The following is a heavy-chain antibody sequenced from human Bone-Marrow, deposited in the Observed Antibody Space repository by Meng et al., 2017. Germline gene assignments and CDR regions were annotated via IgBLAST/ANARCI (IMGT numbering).Heavy chain of an antibody. V-gene: IGHV1-8*02. Sequence: ASVKVSCKASGYTFTSYYMHWVRQATGQGLEWMGWMNPNSGNTGYAQKFQGRVTMTRNTSISTAYMELSSLRSEDTAVYYCARDRYSSGWYWVYWGQGTLVTVSS. CDR2: MNPNSGNT. J-gene: IGHJ4*02. CDR1: GYTFTSYY. CDR3: ARDRYSSGWYWVY. D-gene: IGHD6-19*01.